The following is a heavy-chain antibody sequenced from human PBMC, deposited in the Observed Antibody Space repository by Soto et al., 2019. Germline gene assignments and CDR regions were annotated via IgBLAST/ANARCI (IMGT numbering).Heavy chain of an antibody. CDR1: GGSVSSATYS. V-gene: IGHV4-61*01. Sequence: SETLSLTCTVSGGSVSSATYSWNWIRQPPGKGLEWIGNIYYSGSTNYNPSLKSRVTISVDTSKNQFSLKLRSVTAADTAGYYCARGAYAWGCGSHKNARFVTWGQETLVKASS. D-gene: IGHD3-16*01. CDR2: IYYSGST. CDR3: ARGAYAWGCGSHKNARFVT. J-gene: IGHJ4*02.